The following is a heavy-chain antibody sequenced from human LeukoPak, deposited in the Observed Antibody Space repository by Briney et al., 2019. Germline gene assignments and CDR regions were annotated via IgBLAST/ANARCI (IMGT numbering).Heavy chain of an antibody. J-gene: IGHJ4*02. Sequence: SETLSLTCTVSGGSVSSHSWSWIRQPPGKGLEWIGYIHYSGSTNYNPSLKSRVTISVDTSKNQFSLRLSSVTAADTAVYYCARRRHYYDSSGYTDWGQGTLVTVSS. CDR2: IHYSGST. CDR1: GGSVSSHS. D-gene: IGHD3-22*01. V-gene: IGHV4-59*08. CDR3: ARRRHYYDSSGYTD.